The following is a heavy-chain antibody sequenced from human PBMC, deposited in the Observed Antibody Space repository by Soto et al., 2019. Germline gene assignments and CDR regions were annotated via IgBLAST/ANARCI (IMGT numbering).Heavy chain of an antibody. D-gene: IGHD6-13*01. V-gene: IGHV1-69*15. J-gene: IGHJ4*02. CDR1: GGTFSSYA. CDR3: ARGSSSWPYFDY. CDR2: IIPIFGTT. Sequence: QVQLVQSGAEVKKPGSSVKVSCKASGGTFSSYAISWVRQAPGQGLEWMGRIIPIFGTTNYAQRFQGRVTITADPSTNTAYLELSSLRSEDTAVYFCARGSSSWPYFDYWGQGTIVTVSS.